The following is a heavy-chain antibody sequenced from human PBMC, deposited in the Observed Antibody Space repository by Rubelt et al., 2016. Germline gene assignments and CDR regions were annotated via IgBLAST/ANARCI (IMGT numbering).Heavy chain of an antibody. CDR3: ARGKAAAGTDY. V-gene: IGHV4-34*01. D-gene: IGHD6-13*01. J-gene: IGHJ4*02. CDR2: INHSGST. Sequence: QVQLQQWGAGLLKPSETLSLTCAVYGGSFSGYYWSWIRQPPGKGLEWIGEINHSGSTNYNPSLKSRVTISVDTSKNQVSLKLGSVTAADTAVYYCARGKAAAGTDYWGQGTLVTVSS. CDR1: GGSFSGYY.